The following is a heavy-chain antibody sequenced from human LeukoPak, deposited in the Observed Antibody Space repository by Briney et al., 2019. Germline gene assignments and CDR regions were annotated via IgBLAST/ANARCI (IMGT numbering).Heavy chain of an antibody. CDR1: GYTFTGYY. D-gene: IGHD2-15*01. V-gene: IGHV1-46*01. Sequence: GASVKVSCKASGYTFTGYYMHWVRQAPGQGLEWMGIINPSGGSTSYAQKFQGRVTMTRDTSTSTVYMELSSLRSEDTAVYYCARDMGYCSGGSCYSGAFDIWGQGTMVTVSS. J-gene: IGHJ3*02. CDR3: ARDMGYCSGGSCYSGAFDI. CDR2: INPSGGST.